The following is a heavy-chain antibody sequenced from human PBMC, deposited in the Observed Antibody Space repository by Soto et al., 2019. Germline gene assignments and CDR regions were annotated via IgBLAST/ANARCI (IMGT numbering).Heavy chain of an antibody. CDR2: IYPGDSDT. CDR3: AGLSVTYGSGSPYGMDV. J-gene: IGHJ6*02. D-gene: IGHD3-10*01. Sequence: PGESLKISCKGSGYSFTSYWIGWVRQMPGKGLEWMGIIYPGDSDTRYSPSFQGQVTISADKSISTAYLQWSSLKASDTAMYYCAGLSVTYGSGSPYGMDVWGQGTTVTVSS. V-gene: IGHV5-51*01. CDR1: GYSFTSYW.